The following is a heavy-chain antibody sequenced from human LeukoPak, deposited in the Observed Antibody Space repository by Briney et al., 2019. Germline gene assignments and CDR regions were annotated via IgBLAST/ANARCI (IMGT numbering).Heavy chain of an antibody. J-gene: IGHJ4*02. CDR3: TTDLRRYCSSTSCYFRTFDY. CDR2: IKSKTDGGAT. CDR1: GFSFSNYW. D-gene: IGHD2-2*01. V-gene: IGHV3-15*01. Sequence: PGGSLRLSCAASGFSFSNYWMSWVRQAPGKGLEWVGRIKSKTDGGATDYAAPVKGRFTISRDDSKNTLYLQMNSLKSEDTAVYYCTTDLRRYCSSTSCYFRTFDYWGQGTLVTVSS.